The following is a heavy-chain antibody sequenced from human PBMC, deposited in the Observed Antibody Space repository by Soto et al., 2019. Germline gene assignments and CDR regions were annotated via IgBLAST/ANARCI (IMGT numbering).Heavy chain of an antibody. D-gene: IGHD3-3*01. J-gene: IGHJ6*02. CDR2: ISSSSSYI. V-gene: IGHV3-21*01. Sequence: GGSLRLSCAASGFTFSSYSMNWVRQAPGKGLEWVSSISSSSSYIYYADSVKGRFTISRDNAKNSLYLQMNSLRAEDTAVYYCARAPDLEWLRNMAEYGMDVWGQGTTVTVSS. CDR3: ARAPDLEWLRNMAEYGMDV. CDR1: GFTFSSYS.